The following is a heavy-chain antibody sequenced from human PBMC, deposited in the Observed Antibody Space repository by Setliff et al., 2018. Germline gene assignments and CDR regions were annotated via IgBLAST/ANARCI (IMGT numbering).Heavy chain of an antibody. CDR1: GYTFTDYG. D-gene: IGHD6-19*01. J-gene: IGHJ4*02. Sequence: GASVKVSCKASGYTFTDYGISWVRQAPGQGLEWMGWISPYTGNTFYAPQFQGRVIMTTDTSAKTAYMDLRSLRSDDTAVYYCVGVTSGRLDFDYWGQGTPVTVSS. V-gene: IGHV1-18*01. CDR3: VGVTSGRLDFDY. CDR2: ISPYTGNT.